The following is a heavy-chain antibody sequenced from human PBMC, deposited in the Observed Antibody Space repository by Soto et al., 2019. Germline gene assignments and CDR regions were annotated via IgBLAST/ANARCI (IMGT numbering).Heavy chain of an antibody. Sequence: GGSLRLSCAASGFTFSSYGMHWVRQAPGKGLEWVAVISYDGSNKYYADSVKGRFTISRDNSKNTLYLQMNSLRAEDTAVYYCAKVGSYGYALECWGQGTLVTVSS. D-gene: IGHD5-18*01. CDR3: AKVGSYGYALEC. CDR1: GFTFSSYG. CDR2: ISYDGSNK. J-gene: IGHJ4*02. V-gene: IGHV3-30*18.